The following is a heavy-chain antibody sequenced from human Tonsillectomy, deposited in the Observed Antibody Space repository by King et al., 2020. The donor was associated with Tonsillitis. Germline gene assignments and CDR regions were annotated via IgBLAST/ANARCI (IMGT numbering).Heavy chain of an antibody. CDR1: GGSFSDYS. CDR2: INHRGST. Sequence: QVQPQQWGAGLLKPSETLSLTCAVSGGSFSDYSWSWIRQPPGKGLEWIGEINHRGSTSYNPSLKSRVIISVDTSKNQFSLKLSSVTAADTAVYYCARGFYGDYVSDYWGQGTLVTVSS. CDR3: ARGFYGDYVSDY. V-gene: IGHV4-34*01. D-gene: IGHD4-17*01. J-gene: IGHJ4*02.